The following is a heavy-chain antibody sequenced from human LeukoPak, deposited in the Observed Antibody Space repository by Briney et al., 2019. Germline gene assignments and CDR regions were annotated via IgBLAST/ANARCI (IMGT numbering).Heavy chain of an antibody. V-gene: IGHV1-18*01. Sequence: ASVKVSCKASGYTFTSYGISWVRQAPGQGLEWMGWISAYNGNTSYAQKLQGRVTMTTDTSTSTAYMELRSLRSDDTAVYYCARPHCGGNSREYDFDYWGQGTLVTVSS. CDR1: GYTFTSYG. D-gene: IGHD4-23*01. CDR2: ISAYNGNT. J-gene: IGHJ4*02. CDR3: ARPHCGGNSREYDFDY.